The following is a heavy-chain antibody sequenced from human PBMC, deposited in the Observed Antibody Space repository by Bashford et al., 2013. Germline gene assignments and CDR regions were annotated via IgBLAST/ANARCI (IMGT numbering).Heavy chain of an antibody. CDR2: FDPGDSDI. CDR3: ARRHHAMDV. J-gene: IGHJ6*02. Sequence: WVRQMPGKGLEWMGIFDPGDSDIRYSPSFQGQVTISADKSTNTVYLQWSSLKASDTAMYYCARRHHAMDVWGQGTMVTVSS. V-gene: IGHV5-51*01.